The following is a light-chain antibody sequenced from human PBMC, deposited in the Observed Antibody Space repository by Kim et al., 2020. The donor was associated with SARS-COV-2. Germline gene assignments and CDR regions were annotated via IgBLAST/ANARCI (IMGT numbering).Light chain of an antibody. CDR1: QSVSSN. V-gene: IGKV3-15*01. J-gene: IGKJ2*01. Sequence: SVSPADRATLSGRASQSVSSNLAWYQQKPGQAPRLLIYGASTRATGIPARFSGSGSGTEFTLTISSLQSEDFAVYYCQQYNNWPYTFGQETKLDI. CDR3: QQYNNWPYT. CDR2: GAS.